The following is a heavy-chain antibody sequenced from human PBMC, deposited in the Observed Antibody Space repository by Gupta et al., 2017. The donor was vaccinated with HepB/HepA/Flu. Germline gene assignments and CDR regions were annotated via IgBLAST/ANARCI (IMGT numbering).Heavy chain of an antibody. CDR2: IKQDGSEK. J-gene: IGHJ4*02. D-gene: IGHD2-15*01. Sequence: EVQLVESGGGLVQPGGSLRLSCAASGFTCSSYCMSWVRQAPGKGMEWVANIKQDGSEKYYVDSVKGRFTISRDNAKNSLYLQMNSLRAEDTAVYYCARGGYCSGGSCYSGSLFDYWVQGTLVTVSS. CDR1: GFTCSSYC. CDR3: ARGGYCSGGSCYSGSLFDY. V-gene: IGHV3-7*01.